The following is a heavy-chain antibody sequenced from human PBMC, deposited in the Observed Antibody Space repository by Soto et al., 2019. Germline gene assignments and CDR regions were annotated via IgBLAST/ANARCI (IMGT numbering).Heavy chain of an antibody. J-gene: IGHJ5*02. CDR1: GYTFTNYA. CDR3: ARDTLRDGNSWYDH. V-gene: IGHV1-3*01. CDR2: INAANGDT. Sequence: QVQLVQSGAEVREPGASVKISCKTSGYTFTNYAIHWVRQAPGQRLEWMGWINAANGDTRYSQKFQGRLTIDRDTSAIAGYMELNSLTSEDTAVYFCARDTLRDGNSWYDHWGQGTPVTVSS.